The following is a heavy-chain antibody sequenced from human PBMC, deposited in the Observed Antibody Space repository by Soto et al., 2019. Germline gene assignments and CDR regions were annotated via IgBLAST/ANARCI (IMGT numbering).Heavy chain of an antibody. Sequence: ASVKVSCKASGYTFTSYGISWVRQAPGQGLEWMGWISAYNGNTNYAQKLQGRVTMTTDTSTSTAYMELRSLRSDDTAVYYCARDGGGATHYYYSGMDVWGQGTTVTVYS. J-gene: IGHJ6*02. D-gene: IGHD1-26*01. CDR1: GYTFTSYG. CDR2: ISAYNGNT. V-gene: IGHV1-18*04. CDR3: ARDGGGATHYYYSGMDV.